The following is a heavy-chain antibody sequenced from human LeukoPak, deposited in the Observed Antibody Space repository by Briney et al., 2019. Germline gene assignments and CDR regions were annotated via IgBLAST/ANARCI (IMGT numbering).Heavy chain of an antibody. CDR2: ISAYNGNT. CDR3: ARIPPVVVPAAPNWFDP. J-gene: IGHJ5*02. CDR1: GYTFTSYG. D-gene: IGHD2-2*01. Sequence: ASVKVSCTASGYTFTSYGISWVRQAPGQGLEWMGWISAYNGNTNYAQKLQGRVTMTTDTFTSTAYMELRSLRSDDTAVYYCARIPPVVVPAAPNWFDPWGQGTLVTVSS. V-gene: IGHV1-18*04.